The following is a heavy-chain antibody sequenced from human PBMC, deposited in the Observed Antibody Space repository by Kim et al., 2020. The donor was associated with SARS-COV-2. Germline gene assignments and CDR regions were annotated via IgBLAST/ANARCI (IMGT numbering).Heavy chain of an antibody. J-gene: IGHJ4*02. CDR3: AKDVSVYYDSSGLDY. CDR1: GFTFDDYT. V-gene: IGHV3-43*01. Sequence: GGSLRLSCAASGFTFDDYTMHWVRQAPGKGLEWVSLISWDGGSTYYADSVKGRFTISRDNSKNSLYLQMNSLRTEDTALYYCAKDVSVYYDSSGLDYWGQGTLVTVSS. D-gene: IGHD3-22*01. CDR2: ISWDGGST.